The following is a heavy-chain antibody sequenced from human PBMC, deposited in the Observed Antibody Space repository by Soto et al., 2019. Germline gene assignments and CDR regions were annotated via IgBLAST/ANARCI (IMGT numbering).Heavy chain of an antibody. J-gene: IGHJ3*02. CDR2: ISGSGGST. D-gene: IGHD2-15*01. CDR3: AKGYCSGGSCYRPSLVAFDI. Sequence: GGSLRLSCAASGFTFSSYAMSWVRQAPGKGLEWVSAISGSGGSTYYADSVKGRFTISRDNSKNTLYLQMNSLRAEDTAVYYCAKGYCSGGSCYRPSLVAFDIWGQGTMVTVSS. V-gene: IGHV3-23*01. CDR1: GFTFSSYA.